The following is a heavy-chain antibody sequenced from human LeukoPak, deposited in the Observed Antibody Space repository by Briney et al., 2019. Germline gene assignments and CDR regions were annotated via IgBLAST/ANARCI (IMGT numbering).Heavy chain of an antibody. CDR2: IWYDGSNK. CDR3: ARDSDVVVVAAAVDY. J-gene: IGHJ4*02. Sequence: PGRSLRLSCAASGFTFSYYGMHWVRQAPGKGLEWVAVIWYDGSNKYYADSVKGRFTISRDNSNNTLYLQMNSLRAEDTAVYYCARDSDVVVVAAAVDYWGQGTLVTVSS. CDR1: GFTFSYYG. V-gene: IGHV3-33*01. D-gene: IGHD2-15*01.